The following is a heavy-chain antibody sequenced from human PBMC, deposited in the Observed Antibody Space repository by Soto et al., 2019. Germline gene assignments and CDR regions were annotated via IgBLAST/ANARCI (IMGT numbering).Heavy chain of an antibody. CDR3: ARDNYFDWLPPNWFDP. CDR1: GCTFSSYS. V-gene: IGHV3-21*01. D-gene: IGHD3-9*01. CDR2: ISSSSSYI. J-gene: IGHJ5*02. Sequence: GGSRRLSCAASGCTFSSYSMNWVRQAPGKGLEWVSSISSSSSYIYYADSVKGRFTISRDNAKNSLYLQMNSLRAEDTAVYYCARDNYFDWLPPNWFDPWGQGTLVTVSS.